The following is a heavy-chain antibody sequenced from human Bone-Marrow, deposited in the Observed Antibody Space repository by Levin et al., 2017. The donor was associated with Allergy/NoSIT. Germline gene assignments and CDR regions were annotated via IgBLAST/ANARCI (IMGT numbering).Heavy chain of an antibody. V-gene: IGHV3-23*01. CDR1: GFRFSSFA. Sequence: AGGSLRLSCAGSGFRFSSFAMSWVRQAPGKGLEWVSSSTGGAATTYYADSVKGRFTISRDNSKNTLSLQMNSLRVEDKAVYYCARTKVEGGDYLDYFDYWGQGTLVTVSS. D-gene: IGHD4-17*01. CDR3: ARTKVEGGDYLDYFDY. CDR2: STGGAATT. J-gene: IGHJ4*02.